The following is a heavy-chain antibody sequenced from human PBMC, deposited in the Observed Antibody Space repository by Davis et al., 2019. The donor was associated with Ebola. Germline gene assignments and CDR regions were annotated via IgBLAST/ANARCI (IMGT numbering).Heavy chain of an antibody. D-gene: IGHD3-16*02. CDR3: AKDDPSFHY. CDR2: VSAYNGNT. J-gene: IGHJ4*02. CDR1: GFTFSSYG. V-gene: IGHV1-18*04. Sequence: ASVKVSCKASGFTFSSYGFNWVRQAPGQGLEWMGWVSAYNGNTNYAQKFQGRVTMTTDTSASTAYMELSSLRSEDTAVYYCAKDDPSFHYWGQGTLVTVSS.